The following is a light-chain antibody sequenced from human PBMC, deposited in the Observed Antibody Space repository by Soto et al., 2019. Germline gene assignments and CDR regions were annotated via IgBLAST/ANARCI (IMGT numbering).Light chain of an antibody. CDR1: QSIVANY. J-gene: IGKJ1*01. Sequence: EIVLTQYPGTLSLSPGEGATLSCRASQSIVANYLAWYQQKPGQSPRLLIYGVSSRATGIPDRFSGSGSRTDFTLTINRLEPEDSAVYYCQQYGSSPGTFGQGTKVEIK. V-gene: IGKV3-20*01. CDR3: QQYGSSPGT. CDR2: GVS.